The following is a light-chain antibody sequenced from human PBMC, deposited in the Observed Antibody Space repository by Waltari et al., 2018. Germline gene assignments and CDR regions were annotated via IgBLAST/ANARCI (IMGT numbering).Light chain of an antibody. J-gene: IGLJ1*01. CDR3: ASWDDSHYV. V-gene: IGLV1-47*01. Sequence: QSVLTQPPSASATPVQRVIISCSGSPSNPGSNYLYWYQQLPGTAPKRLIYRNNERPSGVSDRFSASKSGTSASLVISGLRSEDEAVYYCASWDDSHYVFGPGTTVTVL. CDR1: PSNPGSNY. CDR2: RNN.